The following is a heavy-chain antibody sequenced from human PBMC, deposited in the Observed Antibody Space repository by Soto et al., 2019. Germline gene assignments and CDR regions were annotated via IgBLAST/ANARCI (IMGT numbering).Heavy chain of an antibody. CDR2: ISSSSSYI. Sequence: PGGSLRLSCAASGFTFSSYSMNWVRQAPGKGLEWVSSISSSSSYIYYADSVKGRFTISRDNAKNSLYLQMNSLRAEDTAVYYCARDPRAVAAADLNWFDPWGQGTLVTVSS. CDR1: GFTFSSYS. CDR3: ARDPRAVAAADLNWFDP. J-gene: IGHJ5*02. V-gene: IGHV3-21*01. D-gene: IGHD6-13*01.